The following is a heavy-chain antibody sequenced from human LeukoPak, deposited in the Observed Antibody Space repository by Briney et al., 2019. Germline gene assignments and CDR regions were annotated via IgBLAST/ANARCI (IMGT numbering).Heavy chain of an antibody. CDR3: ARHPFSSPFDF. V-gene: IGHV4-59*08. D-gene: IGHD2/OR15-2a*01. Sequence: SETLSLTCTVSGTSISGDYWSWIRQPPGKGLEWIGYVYFTGNTNYNPSLKSRVTISMDTSKNQISLTVTSVTAADTAVYYCARHPFSSPFDFWGQGTLVAVSS. CDR2: VYFTGNT. CDR1: GTSISGDY. J-gene: IGHJ4*02.